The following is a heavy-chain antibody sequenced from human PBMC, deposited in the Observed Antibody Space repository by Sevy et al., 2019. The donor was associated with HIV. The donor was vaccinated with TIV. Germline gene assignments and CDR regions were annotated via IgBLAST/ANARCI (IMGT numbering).Heavy chain of an antibody. J-gene: IGHJ4*02. CDR2: FSFGCGKI. V-gene: IGHV3-23*01. Sequence: GGSLRLSCAASGFTFSNYAMSWVRQAPGKGLEWVSTFSFGCGKINYADSVKGRFTISRDNSKNTLYLQMNSLRAEDTALYYCAREGCSKPQDYWGQGTLVTVSS. CDR1: GFTFSNYA. D-gene: IGHD2-2*01. CDR3: AREGCSKPQDY.